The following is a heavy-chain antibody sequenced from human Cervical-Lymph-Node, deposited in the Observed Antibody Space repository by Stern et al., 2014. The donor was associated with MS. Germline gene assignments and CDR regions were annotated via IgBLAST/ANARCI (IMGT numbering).Heavy chain of an antibody. D-gene: IGHD4-17*01. CDR2: MYTSGST. CDR1: GDSISNGSHY. V-gene: IGHV4-61*02. Sequence: VQLVESGPGLVKASQTLSLTCTVSGDSISNGSHYWSWIRQPAGKGLEWIGRMYTSGSTNYNPSLKSRATISVDKSKNQFSLKLRSVTAADTAVYYCARDCRLRRKGAPDAFDIWGQGTMVTVSS. CDR3: ARDCRLRRKGAPDAFDI. J-gene: IGHJ3*02.